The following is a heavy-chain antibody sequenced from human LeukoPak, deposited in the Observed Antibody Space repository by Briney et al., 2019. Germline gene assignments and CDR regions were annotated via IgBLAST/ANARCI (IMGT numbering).Heavy chain of an antibody. J-gene: IGHJ4*02. V-gene: IGHV3-15*01. D-gene: IGHD6-13*01. CDR2: IKSKTDGGTT. CDR3: TTALYSSSWFEYAGY. Sequence: GGSLRLSCAASGFTVSSNYMSWVRQAPGKGLEWVGRIKSKTDGGTTDYAAPVKGRFTISRDDSKNTLYLQMNSLKTEDTAVYYCTTALYSSSWFEYAGYWGQGTLVTVSS. CDR1: GFTVSSNY.